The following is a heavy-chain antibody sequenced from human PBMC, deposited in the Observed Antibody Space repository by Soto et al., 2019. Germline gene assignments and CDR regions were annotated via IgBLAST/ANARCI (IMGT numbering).Heavy chain of an antibody. CDR2: IYWDDDK. Sequence: QITLNESGPTVVKPTETLTLTCTVPGFSLTTSGVGVGWVRQSPGKAPEWLAFIYWDDDKRYSTSLKSRLTITKDTSKNQVVLTMANVDPADTATYYCAHRVLRAVFGLVTTTAIYFDFWGQGTPVVVSS. J-gene: IGHJ4*02. V-gene: IGHV2-5*02. CDR1: GFSLTTSGVG. D-gene: IGHD3-3*01. CDR3: AHRVLRAVFGLVTTTAIYFDF.